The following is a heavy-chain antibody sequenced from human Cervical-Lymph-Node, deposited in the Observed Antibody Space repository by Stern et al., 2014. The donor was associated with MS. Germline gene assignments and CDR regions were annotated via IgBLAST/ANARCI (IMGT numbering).Heavy chain of an antibody. J-gene: IGHJ4*02. CDR1: GFTFSSYG. V-gene: IGHV3-33*01. Sequence: QVQLVQSGGGEVQPGRSLRLSCAASGFTFSSYGMHWVRQAPGKGLEWVAATWFHENNKYYTDSVKGRFTISRDNSRNTVYLQMNSLRAEDTAVYYCARGSTHFLEWFPFDYWGQGTPVTVSS. D-gene: IGHD3-3*01. CDR2: TWFHENNK. CDR3: ARGSTHFLEWFPFDY.